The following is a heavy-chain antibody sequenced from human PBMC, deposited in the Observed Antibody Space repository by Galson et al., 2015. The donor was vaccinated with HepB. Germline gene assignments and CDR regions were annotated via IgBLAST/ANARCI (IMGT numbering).Heavy chain of an antibody. CDR1: GLTFSNYG. Sequence: SLRLSCAVSGLTFSNYGMSWVRQVPGKGLEWVSSISASGTYTFYADSVTGRFTISRDNSKNTVNLQMNSLRAEDTAVYYCANGCSITICDNYFCHMDVWGKGTTVTVSS. D-gene: IGHD2-2*01. V-gene: IGHV3-23*01. CDR2: ISASGTYT. J-gene: IGHJ6*03. CDR3: ANGCSITICDNYFCHMDV.